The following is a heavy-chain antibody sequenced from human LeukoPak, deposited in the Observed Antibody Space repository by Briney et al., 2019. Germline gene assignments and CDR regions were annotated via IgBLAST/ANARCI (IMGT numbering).Heavy chain of an antibody. CDR2: IYYSGST. D-gene: IGHD1-14*01. CDR1: GGSISSDNYY. J-gene: IGHJ4*02. Sequence: KTSETLFLTCTVSGGSISSDNYYWSWIRQPPGKGLEWIGYIYYSGSTNYNPSLKSRVTISVDTSKNQFSLKVTSVTAADTAVYYCAREGPEGRYYFDSWGQGTLVTVSS. V-gene: IGHV4-61*01. CDR3: AREGPEGRYYFDS.